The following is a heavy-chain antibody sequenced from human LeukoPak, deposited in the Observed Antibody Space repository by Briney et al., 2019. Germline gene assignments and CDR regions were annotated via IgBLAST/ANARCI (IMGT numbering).Heavy chain of an antibody. D-gene: IGHD2-15*01. Sequence: GGSLRLSCAASGFTVSSNYMNWVRQAPGKGLEWVSVIYSGGWTNYADSVKGRFTISRDNSKNTLYLQMNSLRAEDTAVFYCARPCSGGSCYQGYWGQGTLVTVSS. J-gene: IGHJ4*02. CDR2: IYSGGWT. V-gene: IGHV3-66*02. CDR3: ARPCSGGSCYQGY. CDR1: GFTVSSNY.